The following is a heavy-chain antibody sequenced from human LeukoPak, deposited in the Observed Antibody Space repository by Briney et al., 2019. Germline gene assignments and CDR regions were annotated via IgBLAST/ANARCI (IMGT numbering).Heavy chain of an antibody. Sequence: PGGSLRLSCAVSGFTFSSYWMTWVRQAPGKGLEWVAVIWYDGSNKYYADSVKGRFTISRDNSKNTLYLQMNSLRAEDTAVYYCARDQTRQLVDYWGQGTLVTVSS. J-gene: IGHJ4*02. CDR3: ARDQTRQLVDY. V-gene: IGHV3-33*08. CDR1: GFTFSSYW. CDR2: IWYDGSNK. D-gene: IGHD2-2*01.